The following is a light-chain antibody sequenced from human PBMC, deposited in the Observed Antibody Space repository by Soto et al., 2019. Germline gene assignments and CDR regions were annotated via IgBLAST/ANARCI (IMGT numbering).Light chain of an antibody. V-gene: IGKV3-20*01. Sequence: EIVLTQSPGTLSLSPGERATLSCRASQSISSNYLAWYQQKPGQAPRLLIYDASSRAAGISARFSGSGSGTDFTLTISRLEPEDFGVYYCQQYGGSPRTFGQGTKVEIK. CDR2: DAS. J-gene: IGKJ1*01. CDR1: QSISSNY. CDR3: QQYGGSPRT.